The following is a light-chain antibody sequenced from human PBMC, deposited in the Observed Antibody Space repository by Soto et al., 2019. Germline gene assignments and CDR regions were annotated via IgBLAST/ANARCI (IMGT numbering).Light chain of an antibody. CDR1: QDIGVF. CDR2: AAS. V-gene: IGKV1-39*01. CDR3: QQTYNTPRT. Sequence: IQPAHASSSLSASVWDRVTPTCRASQDIGVFLNWYPQKPWKAPKCLIYAASNLESRVPSRFSGSGSGTDFNFTISSLQFDDLATYYCQQTYNTPRTFGQGTKVDI. J-gene: IGKJ2*01.